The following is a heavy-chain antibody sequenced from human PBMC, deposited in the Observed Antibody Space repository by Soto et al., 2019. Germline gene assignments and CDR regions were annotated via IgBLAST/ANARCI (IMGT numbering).Heavy chain of an antibody. CDR1: GFTFSSYS. CDR3: ARVSSPDYYDSSGYYYPIDY. D-gene: IGHD3-22*01. Sequence: GGSLRLSCAASGFTFSSYSMSWVRQAPGKGLEWVSYISSSSSTIYYADSVKGRFTISRDNAKNSLYLQMNSLRDEDTAVYYCARVSSPDYYDSSGYYYPIDYWGQGTLVTVSS. V-gene: IGHV3-48*02. CDR2: ISSSSSTI. J-gene: IGHJ4*02.